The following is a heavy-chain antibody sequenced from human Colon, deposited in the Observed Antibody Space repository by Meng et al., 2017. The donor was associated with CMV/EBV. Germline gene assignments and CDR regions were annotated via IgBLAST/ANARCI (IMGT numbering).Heavy chain of an antibody. CDR2: IYSGSYP. Sequence: GGSLRLSCAASGLTASDNYMTWVRQAPGKGLEWVSVIYSGSYPDYADSVKGRFTISRDNSKNTVYLQMNSLRVEDTAVYYCARGQEGYCRSTACYAMDVWGQGTTVTVSS. D-gene: IGHD2-2*01. CDR1: GLTASDNY. CDR3: ARGQEGYCRSTACYAMDV. V-gene: IGHV3-66*02. J-gene: IGHJ6*02.